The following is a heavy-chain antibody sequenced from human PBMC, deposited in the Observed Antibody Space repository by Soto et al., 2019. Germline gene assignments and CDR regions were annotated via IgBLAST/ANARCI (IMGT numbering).Heavy chain of an antibody. D-gene: IGHD5-18*01. Sequence: EVQLLESGGGLVQPGGALRLSCAAYGFTFSSYAMSWVRRAPGKGLEWVPGISGRGGSTYYADSVKGRFTISRDNSKNTLYLQMNSLRAEDTAVYYCAKSAIQPYFDYWGQGTLVTVSS. J-gene: IGHJ4*02. CDR1: GFTFSSYA. V-gene: IGHV3-23*01. CDR3: AKSAIQPYFDY. CDR2: ISGRGGST.